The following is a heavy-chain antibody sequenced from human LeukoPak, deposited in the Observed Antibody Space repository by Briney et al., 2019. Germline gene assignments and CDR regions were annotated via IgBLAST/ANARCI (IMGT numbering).Heavy chain of an antibody. J-gene: IGHJ5*02. CDR3: ARDFIVVVAATGGWFDP. CDR1: GGTFSSYA. V-gene: IGHV1-69*04. D-gene: IGHD2-15*01. CDR2: IIPILGIA. Sequence: GASVKVSCKASGGTFSSYAISWVRQAPGQGFEWMGRIIPILGIANYAQKFQGRVTITADKSTSTAYMELSSLRSEDTAVYYCARDFIVVVAATGGWFDPWGQGTLVTVSS.